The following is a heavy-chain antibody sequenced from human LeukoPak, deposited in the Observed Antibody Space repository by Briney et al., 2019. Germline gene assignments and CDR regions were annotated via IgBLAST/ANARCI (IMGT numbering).Heavy chain of an antibody. D-gene: IGHD1-26*01. CDR3: TSHFPGWEGEDY. Sequence: GGSLKLSCAASGFTFSGSAMHWVRQASGKGLEWVGRIRSKANSYATAYAASVKGRFTISRDDSKNTAYLQMNSLKTEDTAVYYCTSHFPGWEGEDYWGQGTLVTVSS. J-gene: IGHJ4*02. CDR1: GFTFSGSA. CDR2: IRSKANSYAT. V-gene: IGHV3-73*01.